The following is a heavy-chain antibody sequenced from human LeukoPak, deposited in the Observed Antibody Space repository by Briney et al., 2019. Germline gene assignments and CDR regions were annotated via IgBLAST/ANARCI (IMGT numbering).Heavy chain of an antibody. D-gene: IGHD3-9*01. V-gene: IGHV1-8*01. Sequence: ASVRVSCKASGYTFTNYDINWVRQASGQGLEWMGWMNPNSGNTGSAQKLQGRVTMTTDTSTSTAYMELRSLRSDDTAVYYCARLYYDILTGYFYTLLYYFDYWGQGTLVTVSS. CDR3: ARLYYDILTGYFYTLLYYFDY. J-gene: IGHJ4*02. CDR2: MNPNSGNT. CDR1: GYTFTNYD.